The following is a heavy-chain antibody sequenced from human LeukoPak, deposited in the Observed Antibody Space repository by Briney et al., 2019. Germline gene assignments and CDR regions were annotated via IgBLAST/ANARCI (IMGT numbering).Heavy chain of an antibody. CDR3: ASPGYCSSTSCYLQFDY. J-gene: IGHJ4*02. Sequence: GGSLRLSCAASGFTFSSYEMNWVRQAPGKGLEWVSYISSSGSTIYYADSVKGRFTISRDNAKNSLYLQMNSLRAEDTAVYYCASPGYCSSTSCYLQFDYWGQGTLVTVSS. CDR1: GFTFSSYE. V-gene: IGHV3-48*03. CDR2: ISSSGSTI. D-gene: IGHD2-2*01.